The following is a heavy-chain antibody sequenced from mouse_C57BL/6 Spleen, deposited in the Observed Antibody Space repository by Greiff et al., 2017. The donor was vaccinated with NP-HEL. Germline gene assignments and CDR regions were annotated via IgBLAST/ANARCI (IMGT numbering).Heavy chain of an antibody. J-gene: IGHJ1*03. D-gene: IGHD1-1*01. Sequence: QVQLQQSGPELVKPGASVKISCKASGYSFTSYYIHWVKQRPGQGLEWIGWIYPGSGNTKYNEKFKGKATLTADTSSSTAYMQLSSLTSEDSAVYYCARGYYGSGDWYFDVWGTGTTVTVSS. CDR2: IYPGSGNT. CDR1: GYSFTSYY. V-gene: IGHV1-66*01. CDR3: ARGYYGSGDWYFDV.